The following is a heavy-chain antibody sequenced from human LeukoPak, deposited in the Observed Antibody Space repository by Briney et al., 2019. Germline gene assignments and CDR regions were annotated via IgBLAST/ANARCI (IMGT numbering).Heavy chain of an antibody. CDR3: ARQTRSVDPLTY. D-gene: IGHD4-23*01. CDR2: ISGRSSYT. V-gene: IGHV3-11*06. J-gene: IGHJ4*02. CDR1: GFTFNYYY. Sequence: GGSLGLSFAASGFTFNYYYMTWIRPAPGKGGEWVSCISGRSSYTNYSDSVKGRFTISRDNAKNSLYLEMNSLRADDTAVYFCARQTRSVDPLTYWGPGTLVTVSS.